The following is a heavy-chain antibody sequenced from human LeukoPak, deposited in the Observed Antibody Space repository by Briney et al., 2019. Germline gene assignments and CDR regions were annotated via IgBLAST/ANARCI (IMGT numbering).Heavy chain of an antibody. CDR3: ARRAGAYSHPYDY. V-gene: IGHV3-21*04. J-gene: IGHJ4*02. Sequence: GGSLRLSCAASGLTFSSYSMNWVRRAPGKGLEWVSSISSSSSYIYYADSVKGRFTISRDNAKNSLYLQMNSLRAEDTAVYYCARRAGAYSHPYDYWGQGTLVTVSS. CDR2: ISSSSSYI. D-gene: IGHD4/OR15-4a*01. CDR1: GLTFSSYS.